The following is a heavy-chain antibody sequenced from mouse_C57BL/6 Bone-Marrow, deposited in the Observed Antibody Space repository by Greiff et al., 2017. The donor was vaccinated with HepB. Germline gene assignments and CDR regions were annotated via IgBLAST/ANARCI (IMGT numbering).Heavy chain of an antibody. CDR3: ARDLDYFDY. J-gene: IGHJ2*01. CDR2: INYDGSST. Sequence: DVKLVESEGGLVQPGSSMKLSCTASGFTFSDYYMAWVRQVPEKGLEWVANINYDGSSTYYLDSLKSRFIISRDNAKNILYLQMSSLKSEDTATYYCARDLDYFDYWGQGTTLTVPS. CDR1: GFTFSDYY. V-gene: IGHV5-16*01.